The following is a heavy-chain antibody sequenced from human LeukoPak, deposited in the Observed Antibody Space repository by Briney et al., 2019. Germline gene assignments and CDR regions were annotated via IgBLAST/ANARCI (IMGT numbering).Heavy chain of an antibody. CDR1: GFTFTNYW. D-gene: IGHD1-26*01. V-gene: IGHV3-74*01. CDR3: AGGLGGGGGD. J-gene: IGHJ4*01. Sequence: PGGSLRLSCVASGFTFTNYWMDWVRQAPGEGPVWVSRIHPDGTTINYADFVKGRFTTSRDNARNTVFLQMDSLRVEDTAVYYCAGGLGGGGGDWGQGTLVTVSS. CDR2: IHPDGTTI.